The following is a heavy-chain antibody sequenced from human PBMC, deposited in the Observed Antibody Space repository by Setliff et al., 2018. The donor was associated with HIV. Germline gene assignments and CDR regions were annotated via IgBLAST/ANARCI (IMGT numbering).Heavy chain of an antibody. CDR3: ARGRDKYGPIDY. CDR2: IYYSGST. V-gene: IGHV4-61*01. Sequence: SETLSLTCSVSGGSIRSGSYYWSWIRQPPGKGLEWIGYIYYSGSTNYNPSLKSRVTISVNTSKNQFSLRLSSVTAADTAVYYCARGRDKYGPIDYWGQGTLVTVSS. J-gene: IGHJ4*02. D-gene: IGHD3-10*01. CDR1: GGSIRSGSYY.